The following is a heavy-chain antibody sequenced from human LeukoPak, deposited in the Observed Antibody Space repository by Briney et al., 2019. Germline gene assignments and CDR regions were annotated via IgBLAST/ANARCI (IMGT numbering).Heavy chain of an antibody. CDR2: INHSGST. J-gene: IGHJ6*02. CDR1: GGSISSYY. V-gene: IGHV4-34*01. D-gene: IGHD4-17*01. CDR3: ARGTTAGYTVTTGDNYYYYGMDV. Sequence: ASETLSLTCTVSGGSISSYYWSWIRQPPGKGLEWIGEINHSGSTNYNPSLKSRVTISVDTSKNQFSLKLSSVTAADTAVYYCARGTTAGYTVTTGDNYYYYGMDVWGQGTTVTVSS.